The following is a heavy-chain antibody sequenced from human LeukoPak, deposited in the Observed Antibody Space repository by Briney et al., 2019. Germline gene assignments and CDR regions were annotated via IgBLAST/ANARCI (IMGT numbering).Heavy chain of an antibody. Sequence: PGRSLRLSCAASGFTFSSYGMHWVRQAPGKGLEWVAVISYDGSNKYYADSVKGRFTISRDNSKNTPYLQMNSLRAEDTAVYYCAKARGIYYDSTYYFDYWGQGTLVTVSS. CDR2: ISYDGSNK. D-gene: IGHD3-22*01. J-gene: IGHJ4*02. V-gene: IGHV3-30*18. CDR3: AKARGIYYDSTYYFDY. CDR1: GFTFSSYG.